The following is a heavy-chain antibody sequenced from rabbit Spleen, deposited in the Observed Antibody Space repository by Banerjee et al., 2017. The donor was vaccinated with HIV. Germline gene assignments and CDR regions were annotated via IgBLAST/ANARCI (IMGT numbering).Heavy chain of an antibody. CDR2: IAGDSSGFT. V-gene: IGHV1S40*01. Sequence: QSLEESGGDLVKPGASLTVTCTASGFSFSNSDYMCWVRQAPGKGLEWISCIAGDSSGFTYSATWAKGRFTCSKTSSTTVTLQMTSLTAADTATYFCARDLPTVIGWNLNLWGPGTLVTVS. CDR1: GFSFSNSDY. J-gene: IGHJ4*01. CDR3: ARDLPTVIGWNLNL. D-gene: IGHD2-1*01.